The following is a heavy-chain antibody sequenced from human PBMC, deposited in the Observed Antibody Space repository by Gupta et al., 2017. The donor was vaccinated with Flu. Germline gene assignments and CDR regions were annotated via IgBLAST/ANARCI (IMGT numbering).Heavy chain of an antibody. CDR2: INHSGST. CDR3: ARGDYDYGDYRYNY. J-gene: IGHJ4*02. V-gene: IGHV4-34*01. D-gene: IGHD4-17*01. Sequence: RQPPGKGLEWIGEINHSGSTNYNPSLKSRVTISVDTSKNQFSLKLSSVTAADTAVYYCARGDYDYGDYRYNYWGQGTLVTVSS.